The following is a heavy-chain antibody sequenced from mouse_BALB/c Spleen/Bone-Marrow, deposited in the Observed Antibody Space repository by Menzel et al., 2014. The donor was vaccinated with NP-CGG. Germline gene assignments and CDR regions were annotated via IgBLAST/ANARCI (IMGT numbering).Heavy chain of an antibody. CDR2: ISSVGIYT. D-gene: IGHD2-3*01. CDR1: GFTFSSYT. V-gene: IGHV5-6-4*01. Sequence: EVQGVESGGGLVKPGGSLKLSCAASGFTFSSYTMSWVRQTPEKRLEWVATISSVGIYTYYPDSVKGRFTISRDNAKNTLYLQMSRLKSEDTAMYYCTRDRYDGYSYYAMDYWGQGTSVTVSS. J-gene: IGHJ4*01. CDR3: TRDRYDGYSYYAMDY.